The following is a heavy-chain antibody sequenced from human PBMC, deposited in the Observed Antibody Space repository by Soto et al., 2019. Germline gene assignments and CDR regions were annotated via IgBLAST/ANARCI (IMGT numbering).Heavy chain of an antibody. CDR3: ARRRVYFDY. CDR2: VFSSGTT. CDR1: GASINSNTYY. Sequence: LSLTCTVSGASINSNTYYWGWIRQTPGKGLEWIGSVFSSGTTYYSPSLKGRVSILMDMSRNQFFLNLTSVTAADTATYYCARRRVYFDYWGQGARVTVSS. V-gene: IGHV4-39*07. J-gene: IGHJ4*02.